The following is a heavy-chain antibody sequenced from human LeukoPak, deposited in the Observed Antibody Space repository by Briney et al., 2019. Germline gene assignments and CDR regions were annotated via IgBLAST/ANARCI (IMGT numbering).Heavy chain of an antibody. J-gene: IGHJ4*02. Sequence: PSETLSLTCTVSGGSISSGSYYWSWIRQPAGKGLEWIGRIYTSGSTNYNPSLKSRVTISVDTSKNQFSLKLSSVTAADTAVYYCARDHTRYSYGWHFDYWGQGTLVTVSS. CDR3: ARDHTRYSYGWHFDY. CDR1: GGSISSGSYY. CDR2: IYTSGST. V-gene: IGHV4-61*02. D-gene: IGHD5-18*01.